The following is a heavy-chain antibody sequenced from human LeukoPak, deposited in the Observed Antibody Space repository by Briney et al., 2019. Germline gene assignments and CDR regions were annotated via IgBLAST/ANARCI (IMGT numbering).Heavy chain of an antibody. CDR1: GYTFTSYD. V-gene: IGHV1-8*01. CDR2: MNPNSDNT. Sequence: ASVKVSCKASGYTFTSYDINWVRQATGQGLEWMGWMNPNSDNTGYAQKFLGRVSMTRSTSISTAYMELSSLRSEDTAVYYCARGGGSGYYAFDYWGQGTLVTVSS. CDR3: ARGGGSGYYAFDY. J-gene: IGHJ4*02. D-gene: IGHD3-16*01.